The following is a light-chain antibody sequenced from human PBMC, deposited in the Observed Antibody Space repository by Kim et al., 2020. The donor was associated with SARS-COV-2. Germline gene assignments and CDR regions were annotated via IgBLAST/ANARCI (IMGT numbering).Light chain of an antibody. CDR1: RSDVGGYNH. V-gene: IGLV2-11*03. J-gene: IGLJ1*01. CDR3: CSYAGSYTFYV. Sequence: QSIPISCTGTRSDVGGYNHVSWYQQHPGKAPKLIIYDVTKRPSGVPDRFSGSKSGNTASLTISGLQAEDEADYYCCSYAGSYTFYVFGTGTKVTVL. CDR2: DVT.